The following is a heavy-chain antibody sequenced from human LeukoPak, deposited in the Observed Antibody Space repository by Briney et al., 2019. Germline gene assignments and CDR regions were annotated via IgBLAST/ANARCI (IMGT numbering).Heavy chain of an antibody. J-gene: IGHJ4*02. CDR3: ARGTPDFDS. CDR1: GGSISSGGFS. Sequence: PSQTLSLTCAVSGGSISSGGFSWNWIRQPPGKGLEWIGFIYQSGRATYNPSLKCRVNISVDRSKNQFSVKMNSVTAADTAVYFCARGTPDFDSWGQGTLVTVSS. CDR2: IYQSGRA. V-gene: IGHV4-30-2*01.